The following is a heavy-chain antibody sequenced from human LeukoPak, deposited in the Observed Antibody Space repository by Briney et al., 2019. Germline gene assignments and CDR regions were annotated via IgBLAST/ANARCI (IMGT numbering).Heavy chain of an antibody. J-gene: IGHJ4*02. CDR2: INYSGST. CDR1: GYSISSGYY. D-gene: IGHD3-10*01. Sequence: NPSETLSLTCTVSGYSISSGYYWSWIRQPPGKGLEWIGEINYSGSTNYNPSLKSRVTISVDTSKNQFSLKLSSVTAADTAVYYCARHGDYYGSGSRYWGQGTLVTVSS. CDR3: ARHGDYYGSGSRY. V-gene: IGHV4-38-2*02.